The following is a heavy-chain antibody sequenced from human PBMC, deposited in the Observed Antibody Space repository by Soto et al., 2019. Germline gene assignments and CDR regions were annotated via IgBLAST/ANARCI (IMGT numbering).Heavy chain of an antibody. CDR3: TRHLEEDYGDYDLAFDI. CDR2: IRSKANSYAT. J-gene: IGHJ3*02. CDR1: GFTFSGSA. V-gene: IGHV3-73*02. Sequence: EVQLVESGGGLVQPGGSLKLSCAASGFTFSGSAMHWVRQASGKGLEWVGRIRSKANSYATAYAASVKGRFTISRDDSKNTAYLQMSSRKTEDTAVYYCTRHLEEDYGDYDLAFDIWGQGTMVTVSS. D-gene: IGHD4-17*01.